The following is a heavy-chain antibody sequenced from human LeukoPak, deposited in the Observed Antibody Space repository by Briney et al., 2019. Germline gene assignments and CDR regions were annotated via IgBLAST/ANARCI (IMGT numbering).Heavy chain of an antibody. CDR3: ARENSGSYREFDY. D-gene: IGHD1-26*01. V-gene: IGHV4-4*07. J-gene: IGHJ4*02. CDR1: GGSISSYY. Sequence: SETLSLTCTVSGGSISSYYWSWIRQPAGKGLELIGRIYTSGSTNYNASLKSRVSMSVDTSKNQFSLKLRSVTAADTAVFYCARENSGSYREFDYWGQGTLVTVSS. CDR2: IYTSGST.